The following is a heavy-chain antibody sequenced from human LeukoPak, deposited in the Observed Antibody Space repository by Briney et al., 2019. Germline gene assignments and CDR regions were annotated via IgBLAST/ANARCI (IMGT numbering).Heavy chain of an antibody. CDR2: MNPNSGNT. CDR1: GYTFTSYD. D-gene: IGHD3-16*01. V-gene: IGHV1-8*01. J-gene: IGHJ4*02. Sequence: ASVKVSCKASGYTFTSYDINWVRQAIGQGLEWMGWMNPNSGNTGYAQKFQGRVTMTRNTSISTAYMELSSLRSEDTAVYYCARGYDYVWGSQSPHFDYWGQGTLVTVSS. CDR3: ARGYDYVWGSQSPHFDY.